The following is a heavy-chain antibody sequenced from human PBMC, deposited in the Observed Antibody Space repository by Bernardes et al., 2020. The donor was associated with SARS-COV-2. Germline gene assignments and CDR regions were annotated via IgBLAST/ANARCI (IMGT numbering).Heavy chain of an antibody. D-gene: IGHD3-22*01. CDR2: ISSSGSTI. CDR1: GFTFSDYY. Sequence: GGSLRLSCAASGFTFSDYYMSWIRQAPGKGLECVSYISSSGSTIYYADSVKGRFTISRDNAKNSLYLQMNSLRAEDTAVYYCARSHITMIVDDAFDIWGQGTMVTVSS. J-gene: IGHJ3*02. V-gene: IGHV3-11*01. CDR3: ARSHITMIVDDAFDI.